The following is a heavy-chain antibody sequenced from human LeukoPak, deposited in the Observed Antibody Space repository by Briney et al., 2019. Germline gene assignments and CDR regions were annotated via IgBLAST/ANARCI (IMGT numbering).Heavy chain of an antibody. Sequence: GGSLTLSCTASGFTFSSFAMLWLRQAPGKGVEWVSLITNSGVTTHYADSVKGRFTISRDNSRSTLYLQLNSLRADDTALYYCAKARLYCSSGTCSDHPATLTGMDVWGQGTTVTVSS. D-gene: IGHD2-15*01. CDR2: ITNSGVTT. CDR3: AKARLYCSSGTCSDHPATLTGMDV. V-gene: IGHV3-23*01. J-gene: IGHJ6*02. CDR1: GFTFSSFA.